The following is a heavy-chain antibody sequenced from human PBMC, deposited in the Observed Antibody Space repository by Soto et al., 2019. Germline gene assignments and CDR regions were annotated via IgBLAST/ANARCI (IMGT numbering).Heavy chain of an antibody. CDR2: ISYDGSNK. CDR1: GFTFSSYG. J-gene: IGHJ4*02. CDR3: AKQGGRQWLVRDLYYFDY. V-gene: IGHV3-30*18. D-gene: IGHD6-19*01. Sequence: GGSLRLSCAASGFTFSSYGMHWVRQAPGKGLEWVAVISYDGSNKYYADSVKGRFTISRDNSKNTLYLQMNSLRAEDTAVYYCAKQGGRQWLVRDLYYFDYWGQGTLVTVSS.